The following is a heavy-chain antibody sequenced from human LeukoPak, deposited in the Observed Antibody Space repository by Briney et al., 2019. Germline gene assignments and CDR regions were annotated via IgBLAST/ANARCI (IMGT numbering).Heavy chain of an antibody. D-gene: IGHD3-9*01. CDR3: AKVLRYFDWLLSPFDY. CDR2: ISYDGSNK. J-gene: IGHJ4*02. V-gene: IGHV3-30*18. CDR1: GFTFSSYG. Sequence: GGSLRLSCAASGFTFSSYGMHWVRQAPGKGLEWVAVISYDGSNKYYADSVKGRFTIPRDNSKNTLYLQMNSLRAEDTAVYYCAKVLRYFDWLLSPFDYWGQGTLVTVSS.